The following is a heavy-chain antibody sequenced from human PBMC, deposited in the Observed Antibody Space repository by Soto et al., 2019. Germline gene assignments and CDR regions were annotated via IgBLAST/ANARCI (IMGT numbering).Heavy chain of an antibody. Sequence: EEQLVESGGGLVKPGGSLRLSCAASGFTFSTYGMNWVRQAPGKGLEWVSSISFSSSYLYYAYSVKGRFTISGDNAKRSLVLQMNWLRAEVTAVYFCARGPHCTSTSRRYYFDYWGQGTLVTVSS. CDR3: ARGPHCTSTSRRYYFDY. V-gene: IGHV3-21*01. D-gene: IGHD2-2*01. CDR1: GFTFSTYG. J-gene: IGHJ4*02. CDR2: ISFSSSYL.